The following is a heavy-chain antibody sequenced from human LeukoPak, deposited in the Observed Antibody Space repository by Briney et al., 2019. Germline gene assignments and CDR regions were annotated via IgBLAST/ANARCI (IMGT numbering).Heavy chain of an antibody. CDR2: IRSKLYGGTT. J-gene: IGHJ6*03. D-gene: IGHD3-3*01. CDR3: TRDGLEWLRPYYYYYMDV. CDR1: GFTFGDYA. V-gene: IGHV3-49*04. Sequence: GWSLRLSCTTSGFTFGDYATSWVRQAPGKGLEWVGFIRSKLYGGTTEYAASVKGRFTISRDDSKSIAYLQMNSLKIEDTAVYFCTRDGLEWLRPYYYYYMDVWGKGTTVTVSS.